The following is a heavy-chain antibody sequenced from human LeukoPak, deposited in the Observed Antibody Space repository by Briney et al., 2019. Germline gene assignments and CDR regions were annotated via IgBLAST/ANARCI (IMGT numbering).Heavy chain of an antibody. CDR2: INPSGGST. D-gene: IGHD5-18*01. Sequence: ASVKVSCKASGYSFTSHYIHWLRQAPGQGLEWMGIINPSGGSTDYAQKFQGRVTVTRNTSISTAYMELSSLRSEDTAVYYCARTPWIQLWLHGEPLDYWGQGTLVTVSS. J-gene: IGHJ4*02. CDR1: GYSFTSHY. CDR3: ARTPWIQLWLHGEPLDY. V-gene: IGHV1-46*01.